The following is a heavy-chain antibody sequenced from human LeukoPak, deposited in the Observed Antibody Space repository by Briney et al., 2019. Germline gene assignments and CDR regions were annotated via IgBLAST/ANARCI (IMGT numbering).Heavy chain of an antibody. J-gene: IGHJ4*02. V-gene: IGHV1-3*01. CDR2: INAGNGST. CDR3: ARVGGP. Sequence: ASVKVSCKASGYTFTSYAMHWVRQAPGQRLEWMGWINAGNGSTKYSQKFQGRVTMTEDTSTDTAYMELSSLRSEDTAVYYCARVGGPWGQGTLVTVSS. CDR1: GYTFTSYA. D-gene: IGHD3-16*01.